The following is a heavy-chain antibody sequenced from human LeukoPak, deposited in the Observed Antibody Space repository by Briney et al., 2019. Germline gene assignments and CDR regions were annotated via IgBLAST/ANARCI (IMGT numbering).Heavy chain of an antibody. CDR2: IYYSGST. V-gene: IGHV4-59*01. CDR1: GGSISSYY. J-gene: IGHJ4*02. Sequence: PSETLSLTCTVSGGSISSYYWSWIRQPPGKGLEWIGYIYYSGSTNYNPSLKSRVTISVDTSKNQFSLKLSSVTAADTAVYYCARDIYSYGHFDYWGQGTLVTVSS. CDR3: ARDIYSYGHFDY. D-gene: IGHD5-18*01.